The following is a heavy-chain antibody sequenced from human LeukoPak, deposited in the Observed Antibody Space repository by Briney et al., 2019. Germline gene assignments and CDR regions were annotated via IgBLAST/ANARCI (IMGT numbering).Heavy chain of an antibody. CDR3: AKDLNLRYFDY. Sequence: GGSLRLSCAASGFTFSSYGVSWVRQAPGKGLEWVSGISGSGHRTYYADSVKGRFTISRDNSKNTLYLQMNSLRAEDTAVYYCAKDLNLRYFDYWGQGTLVTVSS. J-gene: IGHJ4*02. V-gene: IGHV3-23*01. CDR1: GFTFSSYG. CDR2: ISGSGHRT. D-gene: IGHD1-7*01.